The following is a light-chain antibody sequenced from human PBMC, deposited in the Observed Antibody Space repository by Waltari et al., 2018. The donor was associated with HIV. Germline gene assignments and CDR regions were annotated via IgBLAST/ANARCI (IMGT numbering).Light chain of an antibody. CDR2: STY. J-gene: IGLJ3*02. Sequence: QSVLAQPPSTSGTPGQTISISCSGSNSHIARNTLDWYQPFPGTAPKLLLNSTYQRTSGGPDRCSGSKSGTSASLSISGLQSEDEGDYFCATWDDSLSGPVCGGGTKLTVL. CDR3: ATWDDSLSGPV. V-gene: IGLV1-44*01. CDR1: NSHIARNT.